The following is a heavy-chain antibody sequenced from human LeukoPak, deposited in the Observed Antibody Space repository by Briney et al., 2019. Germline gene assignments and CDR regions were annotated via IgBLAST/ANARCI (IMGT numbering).Heavy chain of an antibody. J-gene: IGHJ4*02. V-gene: IGHV3-30*03. CDR2: ISYDGSKK. CDR3: ARDFRTLDY. CDR1: GFTFSSYG. D-gene: IGHD3-10*01. Sequence: GSLRLSCAASGFTFSSYGMHWVRQAPGKGLEWVAVISYDGSKKYHADSVKGRFTISRDNSKNTLYLQMNSLRAEDTAVYYCARDFRTLDYWGQGTLVTVSS.